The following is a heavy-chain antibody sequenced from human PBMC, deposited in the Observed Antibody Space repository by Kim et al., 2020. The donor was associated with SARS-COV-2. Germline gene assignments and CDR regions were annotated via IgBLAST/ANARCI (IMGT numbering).Heavy chain of an antibody. J-gene: IGHJ5*02. V-gene: IGHV1-18*01. CDR1: GYTFTSYG. CDR3: ASGGPMVRGVIKDWFDP. CDR2: ISAYNGNT. D-gene: IGHD3-10*01. Sequence: ASVKVSCKASGYTFTSYGISWVRQAPGQGLEWMGWISAYNGNTNYAQKLQGRVTMTTDTSTSTAYMELRSLRSDDTAVYYCASGGPMVRGVIKDWFDPWGQGTLVTVSS.